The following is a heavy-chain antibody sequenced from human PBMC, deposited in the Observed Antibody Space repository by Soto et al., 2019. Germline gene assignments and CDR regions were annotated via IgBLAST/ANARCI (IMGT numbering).Heavy chain of an antibody. Sequence: QVQLQESGPGLVRPSETLSLTCTVSGGSISPHYWSWIRQPPGKGLEWIGYIYYSGTTNYNPSISSRVTMSVDTSKNRFALNLSYVTAADTAVYYSARSARSSGFLDNFDSWGQGTLVTSSS. J-gene: IGHJ5*01. V-gene: IGHV4-59*11. D-gene: IGHD1-1*01. CDR1: GGSISPHY. CDR3: ARSARSSGFLDNFDS. CDR2: IYYSGTT.